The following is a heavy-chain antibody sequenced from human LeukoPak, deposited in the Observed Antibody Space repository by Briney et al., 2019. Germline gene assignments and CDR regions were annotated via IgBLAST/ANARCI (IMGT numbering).Heavy chain of an antibody. Sequence: SQTLSLTCTVSGVSISSGGYYWSWIRQHPGKGLEWIGYIYYSGSTYYNPSLKSRVTISVDTSKNQFSLKLSSVTAADTAVYYCARSWRNYYDSWGQGTLVTVSS. V-gene: IGHV4-31*03. J-gene: IGHJ4*02. D-gene: IGHD3-22*01. CDR2: IYYSGST. CDR3: ARSWRNYYDS. CDR1: GVSISSGGYY.